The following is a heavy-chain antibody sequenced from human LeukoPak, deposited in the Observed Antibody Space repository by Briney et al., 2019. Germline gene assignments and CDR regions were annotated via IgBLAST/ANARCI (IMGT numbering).Heavy chain of an antibody. J-gene: IGHJ4*02. CDR2: VYYSGGT. V-gene: IGHV4-30-4*07. CDR3: ARHVLLWLPFDY. Sequence: SETLSLTCAVSGGSISSGAYSWSWIRQPPGKGLEWIGYVYYSGGTYYNPSLKSRFSISVDTSKNQFSLKLSSVTAADTAVYYCARHVLLWLPFDYWGQGTLVTVSS. D-gene: IGHD5-18*01. CDR1: GGSISSGAYS.